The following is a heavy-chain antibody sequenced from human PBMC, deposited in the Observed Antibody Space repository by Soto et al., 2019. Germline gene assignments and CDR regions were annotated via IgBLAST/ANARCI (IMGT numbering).Heavy chain of an antibody. D-gene: IGHD1-1*01. J-gene: IGHJ3*02. CDR1: GGFVSSGSYY. CDR3: ARVERGTVTTVVDAFDI. Sequence: SETLSLTCAVYGGFVSSGSYYWSWIRQPPGKGLEWIGEMSHSGGTHFNPSLKGRVTISVDTSKNQFSLKMSSVTAADTALYYCARVERGTVTTVVDAFDIWGPGTMVTVS. V-gene: IGHV4-61*01. CDR2: MSHSGGT.